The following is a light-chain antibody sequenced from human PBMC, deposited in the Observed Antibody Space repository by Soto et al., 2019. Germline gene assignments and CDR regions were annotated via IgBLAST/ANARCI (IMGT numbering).Light chain of an antibody. V-gene: IGKV3-11*01. CDR3: QQRGNWPPS. CDR1: QSVSSY. CDR2: DAS. J-gene: IGKJ2*01. Sequence: EIVLTQSPATLSLSPGERATLSCRASQSVSSYLAWYQQKPGQAPRLLIYDASNRAPGIPARFSGSGSGTDFSLTISSLEPEDFAVYYCQQRGNWPPSFGQGTKLEIK.